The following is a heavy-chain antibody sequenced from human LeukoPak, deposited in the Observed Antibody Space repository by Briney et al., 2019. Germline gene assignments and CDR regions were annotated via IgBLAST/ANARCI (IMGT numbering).Heavy chain of an antibody. Sequence: PSETLSLTCTVSGGSISCYYWSWIRQPAGKGLEWIGRIYTSGSTNYNPSLKSRVTMSVDTSKNQFSLKLSSVTAADTAVYYCARDLFGDLRSDDAFDIWGQGTMVTVSS. CDR2: IYTSGST. CDR1: GGSISCYY. V-gene: IGHV4-4*07. D-gene: IGHD4-17*01. CDR3: ARDLFGDLRSDDAFDI. J-gene: IGHJ3*02.